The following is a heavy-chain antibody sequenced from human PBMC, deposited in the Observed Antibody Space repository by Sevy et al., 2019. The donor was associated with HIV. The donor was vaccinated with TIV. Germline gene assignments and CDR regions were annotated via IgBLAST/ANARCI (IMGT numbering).Heavy chain of an antibody. CDR2: INPDGGES. CDR3: ARGTYYYDSGFFYPFDY. V-gene: IGHV3-7*01. D-gene: IGHD3-10*01. J-gene: IGHJ4*02. CDR1: GLTSRTYW. Sequence: GGSLRLSCVVSGLTSRTYWMHWVRRAPGKGLEWVASINPDGGESYYVASVKGQFTISRDNTKNPLYLQMTSLRAEDTAAYYCARGTYYYDSGFFYPFDYWGQGTLVTVSS.